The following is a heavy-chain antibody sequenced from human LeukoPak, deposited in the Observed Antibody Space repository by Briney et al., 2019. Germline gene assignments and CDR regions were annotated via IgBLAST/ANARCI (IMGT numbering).Heavy chain of an antibody. CDR2: ISSSSSTI. CDR3: AREPRTFVEMATKSPHIWDY. D-gene: IGHD5-24*01. CDR1: GFTFSSYS. V-gene: IGHV3-48*04. Sequence: PGGSLRLSCAASGFTFSSYSMNWVRQAPGKGLEWVSYISSSSSTIYYADSVKGRFTISRDNAKNSLYLQMNSLRAEDTAVYYCAREPRTFVEMATKSPHIWDYWGQGTLVTVSS. J-gene: IGHJ4*02.